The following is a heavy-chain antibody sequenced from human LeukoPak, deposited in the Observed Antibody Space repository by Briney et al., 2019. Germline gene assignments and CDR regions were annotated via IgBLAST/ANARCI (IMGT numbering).Heavy chain of an antibody. J-gene: IGHJ4*02. V-gene: IGHV3-23*01. D-gene: IGHD3-3*02. CDR2: IGGDGGT. CDR3: AKDLHYWSGIDY. Sequence: GGSLRLSCAASGFTFSSYNMHWVRQAPGKGLEWVSGIGGDGGTHYTASVKGRFSISRDNSKNTLYLQMNSLRAEDTAIYYCAKDLHYWSGIDYWGQGTLVTVSS. CDR1: GFTFSSYN.